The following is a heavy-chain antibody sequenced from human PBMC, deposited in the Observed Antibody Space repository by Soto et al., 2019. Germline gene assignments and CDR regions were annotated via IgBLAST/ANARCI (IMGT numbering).Heavy chain of an antibody. CDR3: AKQQGPGTPYYYAMDV. J-gene: IGHJ6*02. CDR2: LSGSGGST. D-gene: IGHD1-1*01. Sequence: GGSLRLSCAASGFTFRSYAMSWVRQAPGKGLEWVSTLSGSGGSTYYAASVKGRFGISRDNSKNIVYLQINSLGAEDTAVYFCAKQQGPGTPYYYAMDVWGQGTAVTVSS. V-gene: IGHV3-23*01. CDR1: GFTFRSYA.